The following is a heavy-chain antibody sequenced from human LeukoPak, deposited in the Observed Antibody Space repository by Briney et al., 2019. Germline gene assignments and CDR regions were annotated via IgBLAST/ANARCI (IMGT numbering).Heavy chain of an antibody. CDR3: AKDEGPGGLIVYFDY. J-gene: IGHJ4*02. CDR1: GGSFSGYY. V-gene: IGHV3-23*01. Sequence: ETLSLTCAVYGGSFSGYYWSWIRQAPGKGLEWVSAISGSGGSTYYADSVKGRFTISRDNSKNTLYLQMNSLRAEDTAVYYCAKDEGPGGLIVYFDYWGQGTLVTVSS. D-gene: IGHD2-21*01. CDR2: ISGSGGST.